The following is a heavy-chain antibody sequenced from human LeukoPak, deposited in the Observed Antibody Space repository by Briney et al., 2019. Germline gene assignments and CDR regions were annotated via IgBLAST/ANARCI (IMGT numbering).Heavy chain of an antibody. CDR1: GYSFTSYW. V-gene: IGHV5-51*01. Sequence: PGESLKISCKGSGYSFTSYWIGWVRQMPGKGLEWMGIIYPGDSDTRYSPSFQGQVTISADKSISTAYLQWSSLKASDTAMYYCARHYCSSTSCYNSFDYWGQGTLVTVSS. CDR2: IYPGDSDT. CDR3: ARHYCSSTSCYNSFDY. J-gene: IGHJ4*02. D-gene: IGHD2-2*02.